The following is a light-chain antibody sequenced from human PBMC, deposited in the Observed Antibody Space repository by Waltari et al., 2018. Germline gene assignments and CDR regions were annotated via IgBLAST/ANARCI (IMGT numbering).Light chain of an antibody. CDR2: VAS. V-gene: IGKV1-39*01. CDR1: QIISIY. Sequence: DIQMTQSPSSLSASVGDRVTITCRASQIISIYLNWYQQKPGKAPTLLIYVASSLQGGAPSRFSGSGSGTDFTLTISSLQPEDFATYYCQQSYSTPYTFGQGTKLEIK. CDR3: QQSYSTPYT. J-gene: IGKJ2*01.